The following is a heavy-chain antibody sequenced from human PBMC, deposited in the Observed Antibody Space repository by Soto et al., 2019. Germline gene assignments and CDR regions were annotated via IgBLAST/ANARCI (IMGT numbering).Heavy chain of an antibody. D-gene: IGHD3-16*01. J-gene: IGHJ4*02. CDR2: TLSDESNK. Sequence: QVHLVESGGGVVQAGRSLRLSCVVSGFAFSSYGMHWVRQAPGKGLEWVAFTLSDESNKYYADSVKGRFTISRDNSKNTLYLQMNSLRAEDAAVYYCARDWGKDLREGAALFLDYWGQGTLVTVSS. CDR3: ARDWGKDLREGAALFLDY. CDR1: GFAFSSYG. V-gene: IGHV3-30-3*01.